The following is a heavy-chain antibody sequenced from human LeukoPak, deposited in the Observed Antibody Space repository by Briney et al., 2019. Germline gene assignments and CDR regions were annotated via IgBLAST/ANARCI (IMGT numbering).Heavy chain of an antibody. V-gene: IGHV1-18*01. D-gene: IGHD1-7*01. CDR1: GYTFTSYG. CDR3: AKGWELEG. Sequence: ASVKVSCKASGYTFTSYGISWVRQAPGQGLEWMEWISAYTGDTNYAQRLQGRVTLTTDTSTSTAYMALRSLRSDDTAVYYCAKGWELEGWGQGTLVTVSS. J-gene: IGHJ4*02. CDR2: ISAYTGDT.